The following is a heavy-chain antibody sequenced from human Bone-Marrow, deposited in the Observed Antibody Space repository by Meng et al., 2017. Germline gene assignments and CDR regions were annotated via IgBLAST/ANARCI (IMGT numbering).Heavy chain of an antibody. Sequence: QGQLVQSGFELKKPGASVKVSCKASGYTFTSYAMKWVRQAPGQGLEWMGWINTNTGNPTYAQGFTGRFVFSLDTSVSTAYLQISSLKAEDTAVYYCTRDPGAIAVAGLEDYWGQGTLVTVSS. V-gene: IGHV7-4-1*02. J-gene: IGHJ4*02. CDR3: TRDPGAIAVAGLEDY. D-gene: IGHD6-19*01. CDR1: GYTFTSYA. CDR2: INTNTGNP.